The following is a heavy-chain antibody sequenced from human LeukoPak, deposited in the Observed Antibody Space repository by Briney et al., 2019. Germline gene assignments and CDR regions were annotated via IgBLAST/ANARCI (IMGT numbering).Heavy chain of an antibody. Sequence: AGGSLRLSCAASGFTFDDYAMHWVRQAPGKGLEWVSGISWNSGSIGYADSVKGRFTISRDNAKNSLYLQMNSLRAEDTALYYCAKDMGGSGYPYYFDYWGPGTLVTVSS. CDR1: GFTFDDYA. D-gene: IGHD3-22*01. V-gene: IGHV3-9*01. CDR3: AKDMGGSGYPYYFDY. CDR2: ISWNSGSI. J-gene: IGHJ4*02.